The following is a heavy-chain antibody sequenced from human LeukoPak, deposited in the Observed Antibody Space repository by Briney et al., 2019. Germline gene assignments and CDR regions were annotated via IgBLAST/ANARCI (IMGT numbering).Heavy chain of an antibody. Sequence: ASMKVSCKASGYTFTGYYMHWVRQAPGQGLEWMGWINPNSGGTNYAQKFQGRVTITADKSTSTAYMELSSLRSEDTAVYYCARIGYCSGGSCYYYFDYWGQGTLVTVSS. V-gene: IGHV1-2*02. CDR2: INPNSGGT. J-gene: IGHJ4*02. D-gene: IGHD2-15*01. CDR1: GYTFTGYY. CDR3: ARIGYCSGGSCYYYFDY.